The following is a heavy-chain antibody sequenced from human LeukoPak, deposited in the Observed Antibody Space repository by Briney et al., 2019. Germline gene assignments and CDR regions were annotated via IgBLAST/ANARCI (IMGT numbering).Heavy chain of an antibody. CDR1: GFTFSNYA. V-gene: IGHV3-23*01. CDR2: ITGNALNT. CDR3: AKLQDFYDNSGYSYFDN. Sequence: GGSLRLSSAASGFTFSNYAMSWVRQAPGKGLEWVSSITGNALNTYQADFIKGRFTISRDDSKNTLYLHLSSLRVEDTAVYYCAKLQDFYDNSGYSYFDNWGQGTLVTLSS. D-gene: IGHD3-22*01. J-gene: IGHJ4*02.